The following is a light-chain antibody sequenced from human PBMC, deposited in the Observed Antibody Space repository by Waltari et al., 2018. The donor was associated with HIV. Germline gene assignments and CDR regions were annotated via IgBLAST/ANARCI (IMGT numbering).Light chain of an antibody. CDR2: WAS. CDR3: HKYYITPRT. J-gene: IGKJ1*01. V-gene: IGKV4-1*01. Sequence: DIVLTQSPDSLAVSLGERATITCFSSPHLLYRSNNKNYLARYQQKPGQPPKLLICWASTGESGVPVRFRGSGSGTEFTLTISNLQAEDVSIYYCHKYYITPRTFGQGTKVEVK. CDR1: PHLLYRSNNKNY.